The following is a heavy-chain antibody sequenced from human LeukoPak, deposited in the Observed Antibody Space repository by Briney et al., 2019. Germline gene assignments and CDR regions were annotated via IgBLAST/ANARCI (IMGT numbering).Heavy chain of an antibody. J-gene: IGHJ6*02. CDR2: ISYDGSNK. CDR1: GFTFSSYA. Sequence: GGSLRLSCAASGFTFSSYAMHWVRQAPGKGLEWVAVISYDGSNKYYADSVKGRFTISRDNSKNTLYLQMNSLRAEDTAVYYCARDTLYYDTLTGYRYYYYGMDVWGQGTTVTVSS. D-gene: IGHD3-9*01. CDR3: ARDTLYYDTLTGYRYYYYGMDV. V-gene: IGHV3-30-3*01.